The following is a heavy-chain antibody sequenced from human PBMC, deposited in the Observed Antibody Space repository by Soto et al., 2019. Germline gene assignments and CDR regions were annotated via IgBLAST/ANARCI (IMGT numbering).Heavy chain of an antibody. J-gene: IGHJ6*02. CDR3: ARQIATDMVRGVITPGDYYGMDV. D-gene: IGHD3-10*01. V-gene: IGHV4-4*02. Sequence: QVQLQESGPGLVKPSGTLSLTCAVSGGSISSSNWWGWVRQPPGKGLEWIGEIYHSGSTNYNPSLKSRVTISVDKSKNQFSLKLSSVTAADTAVYYCARQIATDMVRGVITPGDYYGMDVWGQGTTVTVSS. CDR2: IYHSGST. CDR1: GGSISSSNW.